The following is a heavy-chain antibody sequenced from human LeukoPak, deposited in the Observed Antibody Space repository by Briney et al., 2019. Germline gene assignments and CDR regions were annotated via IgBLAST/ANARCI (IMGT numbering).Heavy chain of an antibody. Sequence: ASVKVSCKASGYTFTSYDINWVRQATGQGLEWMGWMNPNSGNTGYAQKFQGRVTMTRDTSTSTVYMELSSLRSEDTAVYYCAQTTVTTLSFDYWGQGTLVTVSS. D-gene: IGHD4-17*01. CDR2: MNPNSGNT. CDR1: GYTFTSYD. J-gene: IGHJ4*02. V-gene: IGHV1-8*01. CDR3: AQTTVTTLSFDY.